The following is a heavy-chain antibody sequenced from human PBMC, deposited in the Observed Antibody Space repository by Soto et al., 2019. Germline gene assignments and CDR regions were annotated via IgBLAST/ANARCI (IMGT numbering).Heavy chain of an antibody. J-gene: IGHJ6*01. V-gene: IGHV4-31*02. CDR1: GGPISSGGYY. Sequence: PSESLSLTWTVSGGPISSGGYYWSWIRQHPGKGLEWSGYIYYSGFTYYNPSLKSRVTISVDTSQNQFSLNLSSVTAPDPALCFGAGGTLYYYCG. CDR3: AGGTLYYYCG. CDR2: IYYSGFT.